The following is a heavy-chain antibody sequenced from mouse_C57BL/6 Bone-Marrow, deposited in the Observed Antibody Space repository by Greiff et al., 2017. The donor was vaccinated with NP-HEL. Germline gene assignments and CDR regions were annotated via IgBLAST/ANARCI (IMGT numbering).Heavy chain of an antibody. CDR1: GYAFSSSW. CDR3: ARKLLWSVFAY. Sequence: VQLVESGPELVKPGASVKISCKASGYAFSSSWMNWVKQRPGKGLEWIGRIYPGDGDTNYNGKFKGKATLTADKSSSTAYMQLSSLTSEDSAVYFCARKLLWSVFAYWGQGTLVTVSA. J-gene: IGHJ3*01. CDR2: IYPGDGDT. V-gene: IGHV1-82*01. D-gene: IGHD1-1*02.